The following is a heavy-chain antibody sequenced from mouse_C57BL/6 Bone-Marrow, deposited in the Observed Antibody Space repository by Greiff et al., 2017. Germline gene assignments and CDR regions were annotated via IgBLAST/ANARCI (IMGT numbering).Heavy chain of an antibody. V-gene: IGHV1-82*01. CDR2: IYPGDGDT. J-gene: IGHJ2*01. Sequence: VKPGASVKISCKASGYAFSSSWMNWVKQRPGKGLEWIGRIYPGDGDTNYNGKFKGKATLTADKSSSTAYMQLSILTSEDSAVYFCARKRGCDYWGQGTTLTVSS. CDR3: ARKRGCDY. CDR1: GYAFSSSW.